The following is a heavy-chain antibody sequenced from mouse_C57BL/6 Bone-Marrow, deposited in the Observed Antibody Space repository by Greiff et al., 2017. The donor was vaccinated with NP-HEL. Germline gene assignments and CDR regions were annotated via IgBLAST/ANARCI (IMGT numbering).Heavy chain of an antibody. CDR1: GYTFTSYW. Sequence: VQLQQPGAELVKPGASVKMSCKASGYTFTSYWITWVKQRPGQGLEWIGDIYPGSGSTNYNEKFKSKATLTGDTSSSTAYMQLSSLTSEDSAVYYCAGPTGGNYWGQGTTLTVSS. CDR2: IYPGSGST. D-gene: IGHD1-1*01. J-gene: IGHJ2*01. CDR3: AGPTGGNY. V-gene: IGHV1-55*01.